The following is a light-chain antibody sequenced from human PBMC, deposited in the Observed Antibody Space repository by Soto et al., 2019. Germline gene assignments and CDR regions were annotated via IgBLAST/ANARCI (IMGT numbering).Light chain of an antibody. CDR1: SSNIGAGHD. Sequence: QSALTQPPSVSGAPGQSVTSSCTGSSSNIGAGHDVHWYQHLPGTAPKLLIYGNGNRPSGIPDRFSGSKSGTSASLAITGLQAEDEADYYCQSYDTSLSGSEVFGTGTKVTVL. CDR2: GNG. J-gene: IGLJ1*01. CDR3: QSYDTSLSGSEV. V-gene: IGLV1-40*01.